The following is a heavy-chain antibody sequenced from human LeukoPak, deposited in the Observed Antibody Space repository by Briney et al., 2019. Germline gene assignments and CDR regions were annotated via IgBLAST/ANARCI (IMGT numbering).Heavy chain of an antibody. Sequence: GGSLRLSCAASEFSVGSNYMTWVRQAPGKGLEWVSLIYSGGSTYYADSVKGRFTISRDNAKNSLYLQMNSLRAEDTAVYYCARDSPRIAAAGTKAFDIWGQGTMVTVSS. CDR2: IYSGGST. CDR3: ARDSPRIAAAGTKAFDI. CDR1: EFSVGSNY. V-gene: IGHV3-66*01. D-gene: IGHD6-13*01. J-gene: IGHJ3*02.